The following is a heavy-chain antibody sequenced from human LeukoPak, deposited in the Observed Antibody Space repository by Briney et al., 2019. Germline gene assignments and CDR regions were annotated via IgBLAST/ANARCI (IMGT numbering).Heavy chain of an antibody. CDR2: ISSSSSYI. CDR1: GFTFSSYS. D-gene: IGHD3-3*01. J-gene: IGHJ5*02. CDR3: ARDGSIRFLEWLSRRVNWFDP. Sequence: PGGSLRLSCAASGFTFSSYSMNWVRQAPGKGLEWVSSISSSSSYIYYADSVKGRFTISRDNAKNSLYLQMNSLRAEDTAVYYCARDGSIRFLEWLSRRVNWFDPWGQGTLVTVSS. V-gene: IGHV3-21*01.